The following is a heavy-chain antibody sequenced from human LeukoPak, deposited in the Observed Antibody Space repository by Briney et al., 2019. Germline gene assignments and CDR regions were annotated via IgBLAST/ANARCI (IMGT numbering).Heavy chain of an antibody. CDR3: TTYRSGHY. Sequence: PGGSLRLSCAASGFTFSGSDVHWVRQASGKGLEWVGRITTMASNYATAYAASVRGRSTISRDDSEDMAYLQMNSLTTADTALYYCTTYRSGHYWGQGTLVTVSS. CDR1: GFTFSGSD. CDR2: ITTMASNYAT. D-gene: IGHD6-19*01. J-gene: IGHJ4*02. V-gene: IGHV3-73*01.